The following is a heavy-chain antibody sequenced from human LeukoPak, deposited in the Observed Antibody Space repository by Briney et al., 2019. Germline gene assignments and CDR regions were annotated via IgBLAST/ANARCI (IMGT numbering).Heavy chain of an antibody. CDR2: IIPIFGTA. V-gene: IGHV1-69*05. CDR1: GGTFSSYA. Sequence: ASVKVSCKASGGTFSSYAISWVRQAPGQGLEWMGGIIPIFGTANYAQKFQGRVTITTDESTSTAYMELSSLRSEDTAVYYCARGRDPSYGPSGYYYYYMDVWGKGTTVTVSS. J-gene: IGHJ6*03. D-gene: IGHD5-18*01. CDR3: ARGRDPSYGPSGYYYYYMDV.